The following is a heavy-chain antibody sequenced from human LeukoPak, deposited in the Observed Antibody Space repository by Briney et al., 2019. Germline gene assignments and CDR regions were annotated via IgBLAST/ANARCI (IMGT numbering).Heavy chain of an antibody. CDR1: GGSFSGYY. CDR2: INHSGST. J-gene: IGHJ5*02. V-gene: IGHV4-34*01. CDR3: ARGAPPVAYCGGDCSDNNWFDP. Sequence: SETLSLTCAVYGGSFSGYYWSWIRQPPGKGLEWIGEINHSGSTNYNPSLKSRVTISVDTSKNQFSLKLSSVTAADTAVYYCARGAPPVAYCGGDCSDNNWFDPWGQGTLVTVSS. D-gene: IGHD2-21*02.